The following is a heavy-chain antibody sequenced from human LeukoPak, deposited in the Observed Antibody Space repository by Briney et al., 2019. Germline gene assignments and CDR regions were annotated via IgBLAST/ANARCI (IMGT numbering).Heavy chain of an antibody. Sequence: GGSLRLSCAVSGITLSNYGMSWVRQAPGKGLEWVAGISDSGGSTNYADSVKGRFTISRDNPKNTLYLQMHSLRAEDTAVYFCARRGVVIRVILVGFHKEAFYFDSWGQGALVTVSS. D-gene: IGHD3-22*01. CDR3: ARRGVVIRVILVGFHKEAFYFDS. CDR2: ISDSGGST. V-gene: IGHV3-23*01. CDR1: GITLSNYG. J-gene: IGHJ4*02.